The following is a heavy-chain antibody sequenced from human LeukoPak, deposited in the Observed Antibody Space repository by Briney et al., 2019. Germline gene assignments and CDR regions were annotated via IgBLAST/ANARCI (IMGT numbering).Heavy chain of an antibody. V-gene: IGHV3-30*03. CDR2: VARDGGAR. Sequence: GTSLRLSCVASGFSFSNHGMHWVRQAPGKGLEWVSVVARDGGARFYADSVKGRFTLSRDNSKNMFFLQMNFLTVEDTAIYYCAREATWGQWYFDHWGQGTPVIVSS. CDR1: GFSFSNHG. J-gene: IGHJ4*02. CDR3: AREATWGQWYFDH. D-gene: IGHD6-19*01.